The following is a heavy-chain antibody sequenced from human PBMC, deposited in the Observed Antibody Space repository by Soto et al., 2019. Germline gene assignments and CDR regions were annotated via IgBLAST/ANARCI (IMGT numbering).Heavy chain of an antibody. V-gene: IGHV4-39*01. CDR3: ARAVDRSGYYRNWFDP. D-gene: IGHD3-22*01. CDR1: GGSISSSSYY. CDR2: IYYSGST. J-gene: IGHJ5*02. Sequence: QLQLQESGPGLVKPSETLSLTCTVSGGSISSSSYYWGWIRQPPGKGLEWIGSIYYSGSTYYNPSLKSRVTISVDTSKNQFPLKLSSVTAADTAVYYCARAVDRSGYYRNWFDPWGQGTLVTVSS.